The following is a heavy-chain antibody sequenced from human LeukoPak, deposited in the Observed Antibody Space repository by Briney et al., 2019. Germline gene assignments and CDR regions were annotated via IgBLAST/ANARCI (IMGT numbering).Heavy chain of an antibody. CDR3: ARGPSGYHNT. CDR1: GFTFDDYA. J-gene: IGHJ4*02. Sequence: GGSLRLSCAASGFTFDDYAMHWVRQAPGKGLGWVSGISWNSGSIGYADSVKGRFTISRDNSKNTLYLQMNSLRAEDTAVYYCARGPSGYHNTGGQGTLVTVSS. V-gene: IGHV3-9*01. CDR2: ISWNSGSI. D-gene: IGHD5-12*01.